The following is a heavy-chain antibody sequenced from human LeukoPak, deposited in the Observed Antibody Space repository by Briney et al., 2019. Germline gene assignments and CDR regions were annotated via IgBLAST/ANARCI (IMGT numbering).Heavy chain of an antibody. V-gene: IGHV3-23*01. CDR1: GFNFRSYA. CDR2: VSGSGGTT. CDR3: AKGGAYYDFRFDP. D-gene: IGHD3-3*01. Sequence: GGSLRLSCAASGFNFRSYAMSWVRQAPGKGLEWVSTVSGSGGTTHSADSVKSRFTISRDNSKNTLYVQRNNLRAEDTAIYYCAKGGAYYDFRFDPWGQGTLVTVCS. J-gene: IGHJ5*02.